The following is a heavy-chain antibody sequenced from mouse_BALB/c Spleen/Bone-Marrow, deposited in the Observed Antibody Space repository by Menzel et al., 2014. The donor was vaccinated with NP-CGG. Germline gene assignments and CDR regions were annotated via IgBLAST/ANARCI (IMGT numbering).Heavy chain of an antibody. D-gene: IGHD4-1*02. CDR2: ILPGSGST. J-gene: IGHJ2*01. CDR3: TRSTETWDY. Sequence: VQLQQSGVELMKPGASVKISCKATGYTFSSYWIERVKQRPGHGLEWIGEILPGSGSTNYNEKFKGKATFTADTSSNTAYMQLSSLTSEDSTVYYCTRSTETWDYWGQGTTLTVSS. CDR1: GYTFSSYW. V-gene: IGHV1-9*01.